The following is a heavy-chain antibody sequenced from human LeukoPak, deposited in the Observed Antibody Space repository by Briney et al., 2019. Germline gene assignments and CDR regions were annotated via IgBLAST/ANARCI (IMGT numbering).Heavy chain of an antibody. D-gene: IGHD3-3*01. CDR3: ARLDTIFGVVTTGDY. CDR2: IYYSGSA. J-gene: IGHJ4*02. CDR1: GGSISSSSYY. Sequence: SETLSLTCTVSGGSISSSSYYWGWIRQPPGKGLEWIGTIYYSGSAYYNPSLKSRVTISAETSKNQFSLKLSSVTAADTAVYYCARLDTIFGVVTTGDYWGQGTLVTVSS. V-gene: IGHV4-39*01.